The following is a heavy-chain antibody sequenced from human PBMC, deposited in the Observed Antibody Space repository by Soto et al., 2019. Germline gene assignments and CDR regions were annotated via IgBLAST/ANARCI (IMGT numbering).Heavy chain of an antibody. Sequence: SGPTLVKPTQTLTLTCTFSGFSLSTSGVGVGWIRQPPGKALEWLALLYWDDDKRYSPSLKSRLTITKDTSKNQVVLTMTNMDPVDTATYYCARTQRTRRNYYDILTGYFDYWGQGTLVTVSS. CDR1: GFSLSTSGVG. CDR2: LYWDDDK. V-gene: IGHV2-5*02. CDR3: ARTQRTRRNYYDILTGYFDY. D-gene: IGHD3-9*01. J-gene: IGHJ4*02.